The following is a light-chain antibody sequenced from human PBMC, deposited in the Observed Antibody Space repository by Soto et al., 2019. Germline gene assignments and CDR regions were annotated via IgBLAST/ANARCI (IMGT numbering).Light chain of an antibody. CDR3: PHYHSGHRIA. J-gene: IGKJ1*01. CDR1: QSVTTS. Sequence: EIVLTQSPDTLSLSPGERATLSCRASQSVTTSLAWYQQKTGQPPRLLISGASRRATGIPDRFSGSGSETDFTLTINRLEPEDFALYYCPHYHSGHRIAFGQGTKVDI. CDR2: GAS. V-gene: IGKV3-20*01.